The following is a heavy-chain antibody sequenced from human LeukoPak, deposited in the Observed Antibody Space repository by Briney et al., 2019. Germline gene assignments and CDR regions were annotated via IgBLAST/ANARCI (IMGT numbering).Heavy chain of an antibody. J-gene: IGHJ4*02. D-gene: IGHD3-9*01. CDR3: ARADWLSEFDS. CDR1: GFTFSRYW. Sequence: GGSLRLSCAASGFTFSRYWMHWVRQAPGKGLVWVSRINSDGSSTGYADSVKGRFTISRDNGKNTLYLQMNSLRAEDTAVYYCARADWLSEFDSWGQGTLVTVSS. V-gene: IGHV3-74*01. CDR2: INSDGSST.